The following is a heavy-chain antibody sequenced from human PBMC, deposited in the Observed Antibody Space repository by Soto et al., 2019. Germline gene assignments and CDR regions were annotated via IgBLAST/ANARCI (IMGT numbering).Heavy chain of an antibody. CDR1: GFTLRDYY. CDR3: ARVPGSYVGY. J-gene: IGHJ4*02. Sequence: GGALRPSCSAPGFTLRDYYMSLIRQAPGKGLEWVSYISSSGSTIYYADSVKGRFTISRDNAKNSLYLQMNSLRAEDTAVYYCARVPGSYVGYWGQGTLVTVSS. D-gene: IGHD3-10*01. V-gene: IGHV3-11*01. CDR2: ISSSGSTI.